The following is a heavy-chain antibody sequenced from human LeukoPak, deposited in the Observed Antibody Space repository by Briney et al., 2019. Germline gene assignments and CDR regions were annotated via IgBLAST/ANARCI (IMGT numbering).Heavy chain of an antibody. D-gene: IGHD3-22*01. Sequence: SETLSLTCTVSGGSISSYYWCWIRQPPGKGLEWIGYIYYSGSTNYNPSLKSRVTISVDTSKNQFSLKLSSVTAADTAVYYCARDYDSSGYYHAFDIWGQGTMVTVSS. CDR1: GGSISSYY. CDR3: ARDYDSSGYYHAFDI. CDR2: IYYSGST. V-gene: IGHV4-59*01. J-gene: IGHJ3*02.